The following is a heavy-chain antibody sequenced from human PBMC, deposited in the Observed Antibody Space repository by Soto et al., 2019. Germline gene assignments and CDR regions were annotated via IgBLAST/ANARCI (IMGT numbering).Heavy chain of an antibody. CDR3: ARDSSGYRVDYGMDV. Sequence: GGSLRLSCAASGFTFSSYAMHWVRQAPGKGLEWVAVISYDGSNKYYADSVKGRFTISRDNSKNTLYLQMNSLRAEDTAVYYCARDSSGYRVDYGMDVWGQGTTVTVSS. CDR1: GFTFSSYA. CDR2: ISYDGSNK. V-gene: IGHV3-30-3*01. D-gene: IGHD3-22*01. J-gene: IGHJ6*02.